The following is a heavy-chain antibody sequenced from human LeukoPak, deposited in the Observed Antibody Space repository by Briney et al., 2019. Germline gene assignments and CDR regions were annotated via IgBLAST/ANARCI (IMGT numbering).Heavy chain of an antibody. CDR1: GGSISSRSYY. D-gene: IGHD6-19*01. J-gene: IGHJ5*02. CDR2: IFYSGST. CDR3: ARHGGYSSPLTP. V-gene: IGHV4-39*01. Sequence: PSETLSLTCSVSGGSISSRSYYWGWIRQPPGKGLEWIGSIFYSGSTYYNPSLRSRVTISVDTSKNQFSLKLSSVTAADTAVYYCARHGGYSSPLTPWGQGTLVTVSS.